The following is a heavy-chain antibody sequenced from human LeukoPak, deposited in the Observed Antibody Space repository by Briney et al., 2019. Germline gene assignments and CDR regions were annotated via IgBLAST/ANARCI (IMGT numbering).Heavy chain of an antibody. J-gene: IGHJ4*02. CDR3: AKGTPDY. D-gene: IGHD2-2*01. CDR2: IWYDGSNK. Sequence: PGGSLRLSCAASGFTFSSYGMHWVRQAPGKGLEWVAFIWYDGSNKYYADSVKGRFTISRDNSKNTLYLQMNSLRAEDTAVYYCAKGTPDYWGQGTLVTVSS. V-gene: IGHV3-30*02. CDR1: GFTFSSYG.